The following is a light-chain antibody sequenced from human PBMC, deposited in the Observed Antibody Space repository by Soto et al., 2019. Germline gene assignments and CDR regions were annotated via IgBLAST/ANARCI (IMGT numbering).Light chain of an antibody. Sequence: EIVLTQSPATLALSPGESATLSCRASQSVSSYLACYPQTPGQAPRLXXYDASNRANGIPDRFSGSGSGTDLTLTISNLEPEAFAVYDGQQHSHWPTWTFGPGTQVDIK. CDR1: QSVSSY. CDR2: DAS. J-gene: IGKJ1*01. CDR3: QQHSHWPTWT. V-gene: IGKV3-11*01.